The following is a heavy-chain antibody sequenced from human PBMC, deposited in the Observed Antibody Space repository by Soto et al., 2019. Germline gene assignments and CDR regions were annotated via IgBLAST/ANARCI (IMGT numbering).Heavy chain of an antibody. V-gene: IGHV4-59*01. CDR3: ARHQCGVGLAY. J-gene: IGHJ4*02. Sequence: PSESLSLTCTVSGGSISGYHWSWIRQPPGKGLEWIGYIYFSGSTSYNPSLRSRVAILVDTSKNQFSLKLTSVSAADTAVYYCARHQCGVGLAYWGRGPLVTVSS. D-gene: IGHD2-2*01. CDR1: GGSISGYH. CDR2: IYFSGST.